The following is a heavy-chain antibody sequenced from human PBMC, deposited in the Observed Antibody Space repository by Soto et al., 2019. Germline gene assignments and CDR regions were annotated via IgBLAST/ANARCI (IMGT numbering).Heavy chain of an antibody. V-gene: IGHV4-59*01. CDR2: ISYCGSP. D-gene: IGHD2-21*02. CDR3: AIGTAWQHAVDY. CDR1: SDSISSYY. J-gene: IGHJ4*02. Sequence: QVQLQESGPGLVKPSETLSLTCTASSDSISSYYWSWIRQPPGTRLDWIAYISYCGSPDYNPSLESRVTIAGDTSKNRFTLQVRSVTAADTAVYYCAIGTAWQHAVDYWGQGAVVTVSS.